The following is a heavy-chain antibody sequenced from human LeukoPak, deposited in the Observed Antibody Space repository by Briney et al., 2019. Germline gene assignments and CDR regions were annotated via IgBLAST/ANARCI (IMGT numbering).Heavy chain of an antibody. CDR1: EFTFSSYA. V-gene: IGHV3-23*01. J-gene: IGHJ4*02. D-gene: IGHD7-27*01. CDR2: ISGSGGNT. Sequence: GGSQRLSCAASEFTFSSYAMSWVRQAPGKGLEWVSAISGSGGNTYYADSVKGRFTISRDNSKNTLYLQMNSLRAEDTAVYYCAKASELGRGYFNYWGQGTLVTVSS. CDR3: AKASELGRGYFNY.